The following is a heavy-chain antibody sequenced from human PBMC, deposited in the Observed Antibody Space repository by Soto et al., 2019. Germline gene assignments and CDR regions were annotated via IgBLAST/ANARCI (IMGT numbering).Heavy chain of an antibody. CDR1: GFTFSSYA. J-gene: IGHJ6*02. CDR3: AKVAYSGSYYAPYYYGMDV. Sequence: GGSLRLSCAASGFTFSSYAMSWVHQAPGKGLEWVSAISGSGGSTYYADSVKGRFTISRDNSKNTLYLQMNSLRAEDTAVYYCAKVAYSGSYYAPYYYGMDVWGQGXTVTV. CDR2: ISGSGGST. V-gene: IGHV3-23*01. D-gene: IGHD1-26*01.